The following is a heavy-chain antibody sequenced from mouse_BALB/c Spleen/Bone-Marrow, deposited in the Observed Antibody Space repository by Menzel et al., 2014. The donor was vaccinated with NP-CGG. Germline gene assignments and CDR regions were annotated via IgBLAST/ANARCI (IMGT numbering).Heavy chain of an antibody. CDR2: ISSGSSTI. J-gene: IGHJ4*01. V-gene: IGHV5-17*02. CDR3: ASLTYYAIDY. CDR1: GFTFSSFG. Sequence: EVKLQESGGGLVQPGGSRKLSCAASGFTFSSFGMHWVRRAPEKGLEWVAYISSGSSTIYYADTVKGRFTISRDNPKNTLFLQMTSLRSEDAAMYYCASLTYYAIDYWGQGTTVAVSS.